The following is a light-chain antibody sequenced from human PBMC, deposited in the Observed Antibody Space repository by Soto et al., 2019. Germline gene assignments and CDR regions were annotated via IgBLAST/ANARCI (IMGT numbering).Light chain of an antibody. CDR3: QQYYSTSTT. V-gene: IGKV4-1*01. Sequence: DIVMTQSPDSLAVSLGERATINCKSSQSVLYSSNNKNYLAWYQQKPGQPPKLLIYWASTRESGVPDRFSGSGSGTDFTHTISSLQAEDVAVYYCQQYYSTSTTFGGGTKVEIK. CDR2: WAS. J-gene: IGKJ4*01. CDR1: QSVLYSSNNKNY.